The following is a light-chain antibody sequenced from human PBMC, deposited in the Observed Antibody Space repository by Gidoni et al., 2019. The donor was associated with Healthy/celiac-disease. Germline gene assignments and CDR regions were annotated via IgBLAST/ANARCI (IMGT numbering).Light chain of an antibody. CDR1: QSVSSSY. V-gene: IGKV3-20*01. CDR3: QQYGSL. Sequence: IVLPQSPGPLFLSPGERATLSRRASQSVSSSYLAWYQQKPGQAPRLLSYGASSRATGIPDRFSGSGSGTDFTLTISRLEPEDFAVYYCQQYGSLFGGGTKVEIK. J-gene: IGKJ4*01. CDR2: GAS.